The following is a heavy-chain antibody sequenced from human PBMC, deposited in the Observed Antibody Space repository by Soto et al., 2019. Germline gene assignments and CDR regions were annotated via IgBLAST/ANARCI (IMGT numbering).Heavy chain of an antibody. CDR3: ARLGGYCSSPRCPFNWFDP. J-gene: IGHJ5*02. CDR1: GGSISSNSYY. V-gene: IGHV4-39*01. Sequence: QLQLQESGPGLVKPSETLSLTCTVSGGSISSNSYYWGWIRQFRQSPGKGLEWIGSVYHNGSTYYHPPLKSRVTMSVDTSKNQFSMKLNSVTAADTAVYYCARLGGYCSSPRCPFNWFDPWGKGTRVTVSS. CDR2: VYHNGST. D-gene: IGHD2-2*01.